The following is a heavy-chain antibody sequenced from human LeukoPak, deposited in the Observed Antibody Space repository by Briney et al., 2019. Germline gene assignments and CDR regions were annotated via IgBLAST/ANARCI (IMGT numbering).Heavy chain of an antibody. D-gene: IGHD3-9*01. J-gene: IGHJ4*02. CDR3: ARDRLHYDSLTGYPAD. Sequence: GGSLRLSCAASGLTVSSSSMSWVRQAPGKGLEWVSVIYSGGTTYYADSVKGRFTISRDNSKNTLYLQMNSLRAEDTAVYYCARDRLHYDSLTGYPADWGQGTLVTVSS. CDR2: IYSGGTT. V-gene: IGHV3-66*01. CDR1: GLTVSSSS.